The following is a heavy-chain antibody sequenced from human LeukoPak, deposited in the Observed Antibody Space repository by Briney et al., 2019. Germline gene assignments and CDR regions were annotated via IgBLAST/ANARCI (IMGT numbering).Heavy chain of an antibody. CDR1: GFTFSCYA. J-gene: IGHJ4*02. CDR3: AKDTLKYQLLYGDEGVYFDY. V-gene: IGHV3-23*01. Sequence: GGFLRLSCAASGFTFSCYAMSWVRQAPGKVLGWVSAISGSGGSTYYADSVKGRFTISRDNSKNTLYLQMNSLRAEDTTVYYCAKDTLKYQLLYGDEGVYFDYWGQGTLVTVSS. CDR2: ISGSGGST. D-gene: IGHD2-2*02.